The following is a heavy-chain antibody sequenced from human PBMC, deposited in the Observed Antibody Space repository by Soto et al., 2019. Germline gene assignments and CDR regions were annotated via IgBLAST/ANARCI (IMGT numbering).Heavy chain of an antibody. CDR3: ARAPSMTTVTTYYYYYYGMDV. V-gene: IGHV1-2*04. CDR1: GYTFTGYY. J-gene: IGHJ6*02. CDR2: INPNSGGT. D-gene: IGHD4-17*01. Sequence: ASVKVSCKASGYTFTGYYMHWVRQAPGQGLEWMGWINPNSGGTNYAQKFQGWVTMTRDTSISTAYMELSRLRSDDTAVYYCARAPSMTTVTTYYYYYYGMDVWGQGTTVTVSS.